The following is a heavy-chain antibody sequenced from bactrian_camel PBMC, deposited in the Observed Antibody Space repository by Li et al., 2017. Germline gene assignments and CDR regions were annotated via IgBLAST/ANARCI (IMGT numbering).Heavy chain of an antibody. CDR1: GYAARQKC. J-gene: IGHJ4*01. Sequence: VQLVESGGGSVQAGGSPRLSCTASGYAARQKCMGWFRQAPGKEREGVALISGDSVAYGSFVKGRFTISQDNAKNTVWLQMNSLKPEDTAMYYCAVDIPRSGSWCAVSSPHFRYEGQGTQVTVS. V-gene: IGHV3S53*01. CDR2: ISGDSV. D-gene: IGHD3*01.